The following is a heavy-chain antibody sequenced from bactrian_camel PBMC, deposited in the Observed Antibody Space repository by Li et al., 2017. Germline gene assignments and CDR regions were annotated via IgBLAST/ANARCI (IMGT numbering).Heavy chain of an antibody. J-gene: IGHJ6*01. CDR1: GDTDIDYC. V-gene: IGHV3S1*01. Sequence: HVQLVESGGGSVQAGGSLRLSCQASGDTDIDYCMAWFSQAPLKAREGVAGIYIGRGKTYYADSVKGRFTVSRINAYNTLHLQLSRLKPEDTAIYYCAKGPGYYSEWDAWGQGTQVTVS. CDR2: IYIGRGKT. D-gene: IGHD4*01. CDR3: AKGPGYYSEWDA.